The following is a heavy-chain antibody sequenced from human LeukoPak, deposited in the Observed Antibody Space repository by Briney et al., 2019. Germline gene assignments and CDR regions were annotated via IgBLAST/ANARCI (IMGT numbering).Heavy chain of an antibody. CDR3: ARGRNDYVWGSWSPLGYFDY. J-gene: IGHJ4*02. CDR2: INHSGST. V-gene: IGHV4-34*01. D-gene: IGHD3-16*01. Sequence: HPSETLSLTCAVYGGSFSGYYWSWIRQPPGKGLEWIGEINHSGSTNYNPSLKSRVTISVDTSKNQFSLKLSSVTAADTAVYYCARGRNDYVWGSWSPLGYFDYWGQGTLVTVSS. CDR1: GGSFSGYY.